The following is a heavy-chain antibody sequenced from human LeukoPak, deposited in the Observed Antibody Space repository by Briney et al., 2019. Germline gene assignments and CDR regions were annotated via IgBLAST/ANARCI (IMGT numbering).Heavy chain of an antibody. Sequence: SVKVSCKASGGTFSSYAISWVRQAPGQGLEWMGGIIPIFGTANYAQKFQGRVTITADESTSTAYMELSSLRSEDTAVYYCVRSSKLGGYFDYWGQGTLVTVSS. V-gene: IGHV1-69*13. CDR3: VRSSKLGGYFDY. CDR2: IIPIFGTA. D-gene: IGHD3-16*01. CDR1: GGTFSSYA. J-gene: IGHJ4*02.